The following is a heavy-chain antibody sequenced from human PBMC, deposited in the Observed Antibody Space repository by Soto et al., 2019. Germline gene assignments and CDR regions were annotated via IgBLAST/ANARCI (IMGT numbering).Heavy chain of an antibody. CDR3: ARDPVRYCRDGVCSQCSYSIAMDV. CDR1: GYTFTSYG. D-gene: IGHD2-8*01. CDR2: ISASNGNT. J-gene: IGHJ6*04. V-gene: IGHV1-18*01. Sequence: ASVEVSCKASGYTFTSYGFSWVRQAPGQGLEWMGWISASNGNTNYAQKLHGRVTMTTDTSTGTADMELRSLRSDGTATYYCARDPVRYCRDGVCSQCSYSIAMDVWGKGTPVTVS.